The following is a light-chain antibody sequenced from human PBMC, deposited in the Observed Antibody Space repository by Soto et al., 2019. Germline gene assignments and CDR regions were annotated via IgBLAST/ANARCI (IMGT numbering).Light chain of an antibody. V-gene: IGKV1-27*01. CDR2: SES. J-gene: IGKJ4*01. CDR3: QKYDSGPLT. CDR1: QDIGHY. Sequence: DIQMTQSPSSLSASVGDRVTITCRASQDIGHYLAWYQQKSGRVPELLIYSESTLQSGAPSRFHGSGSGADFSLTISGLQPEDAATYYCQKYDSGPLTFSGGTKVQI.